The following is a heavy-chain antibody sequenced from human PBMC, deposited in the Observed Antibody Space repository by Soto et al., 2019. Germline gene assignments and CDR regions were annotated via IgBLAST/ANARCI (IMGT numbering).Heavy chain of an antibody. CDR3: ARSRHYGFDY. CDR1: GDSVSSDSVG. D-gene: IGHD3-10*01. CDR2: TYYRSKWYN. V-gene: IGHV6-1*01. Sequence: SQTLSLTCAISGDSVSSDSVGWHWIRQSPSRGLEWLGRTYYRSKWYNDYAVSVKSRLTINPDTSKNQFSLHLDSVTPEDTAVYYCARSRHYGFDYWGQGTLVTSPQ. J-gene: IGHJ4*02.